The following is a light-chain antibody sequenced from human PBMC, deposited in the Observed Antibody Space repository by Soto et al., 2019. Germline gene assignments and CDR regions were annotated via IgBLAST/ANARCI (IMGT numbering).Light chain of an antibody. J-gene: IGLJ2*01. CDR3: SSYGGSNNLI. V-gene: IGLV2-8*01. CDR2: EVS. CDR1: SSDVGGYNY. Sequence: QSVLTQPPSASGSPGQSVTISCTGTSSDVGGYNYVSWYQQYPGKAPKLLIYEVSERPSGVPDRFSGSKSGNTASLTVSGLQAEDEADYYCSSYGGSNNLIFGGGTKVTVL.